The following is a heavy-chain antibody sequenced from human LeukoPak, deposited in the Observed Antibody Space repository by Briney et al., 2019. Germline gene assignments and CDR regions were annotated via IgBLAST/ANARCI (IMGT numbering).Heavy chain of an antibody. CDR2: ISAYNGNT. CDR3: ARDGTSWYYYDSRGFDY. CDR1: GYTFTSYG. D-gene: IGHD3-22*01. J-gene: IGHJ4*02. Sequence: ASVKVSSKASGYTFTSYGVSWVRQAPGQGLEWMGWISAYNGNTNYAQKLQGRVTMTTDTSTSTAYMELRSLRSDDTAVYYCARDGTSWYYYDSRGFDYWGQGTLVTASS. V-gene: IGHV1-18*01.